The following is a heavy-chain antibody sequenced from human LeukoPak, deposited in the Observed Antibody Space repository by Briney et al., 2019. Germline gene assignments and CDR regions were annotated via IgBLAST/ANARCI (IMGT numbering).Heavy chain of an antibody. D-gene: IGHD1-26*01. V-gene: IGHV1-8*02. Sequence: ASVKASCKASGGTFSSYGINWVRQATGQGLEWMGWMNPNSGNTGYAQKFQGRVTMTRNTSISTAYMELSSLRSEDTAVYYCAREGKLQGFDPWGQGTLVTVSS. J-gene: IGHJ5*02. CDR1: GGTFSSYG. CDR2: MNPNSGNT. CDR3: AREGKLQGFDP.